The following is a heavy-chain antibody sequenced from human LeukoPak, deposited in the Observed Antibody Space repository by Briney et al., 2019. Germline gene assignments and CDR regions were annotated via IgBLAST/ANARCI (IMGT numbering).Heavy chain of an antibody. V-gene: IGHV4-61*01. Sequence: SETLSLTCTVCGGSVSRGSYYGSGIAEPRGKRLEWIGYIYYSGSAKYNPSLKSRVTISVDTSKNQFSLKLTSVTAADTAVYYCARGFGDWGLSWFDPWGQGTLVTVSS. CDR1: GGSVSRGSYY. D-gene: IGHD3-10*01. CDR2: IYYSGSA. CDR3: ARGFGDWGLSWFDP. J-gene: IGHJ5*02.